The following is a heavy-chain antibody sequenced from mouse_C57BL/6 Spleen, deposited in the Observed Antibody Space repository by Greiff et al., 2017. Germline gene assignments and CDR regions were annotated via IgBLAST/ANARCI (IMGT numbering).Heavy chain of an antibody. CDR2: IDPSDSYT. V-gene: IGHV1-50*01. D-gene: IGHD1-1*01. Sequence: VQLQQPGAELVKPGASVKLSCKASGYTFTSYWMQWVKQRPGQGLEWIGEIDPSDSYTNYNHKFKGKATLTVDTSSSTAYMQLSSLTSEDSAVYYCARGRDGSSFFDYWGQGTTLTVSS. J-gene: IGHJ2*01. CDR1: GYTFTSYW. CDR3: ARGRDGSSFFDY.